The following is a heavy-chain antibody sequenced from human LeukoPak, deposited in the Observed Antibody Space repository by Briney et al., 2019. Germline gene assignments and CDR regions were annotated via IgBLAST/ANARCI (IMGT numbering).Heavy chain of an antibody. J-gene: IGHJ4*02. CDR1: GFTFSSYE. CDR2: ISSSGSTI. CDR3: ARAPPYRDPGDY. D-gene: IGHD4-11*01. V-gene: IGHV3-48*03. Sequence: PGGSLRLSCAASGFTFSSYEMNWVRQAPGKGLEWVSYISSSGSTIYYADSVKGRFTISRDNAKNSLYLQMNSLRAEDTAVYYCARAPPYRDPGDYWGQGTLVTVSS.